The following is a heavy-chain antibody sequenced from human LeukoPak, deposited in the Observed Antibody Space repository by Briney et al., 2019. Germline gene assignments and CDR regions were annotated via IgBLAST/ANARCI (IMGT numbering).Heavy chain of an antibody. V-gene: IGHV3-11*01. CDR3: ARDRPDSAAGPGDYYYGMDV. CDR1: GFTFSDYY. CDR2: ISSSGSTI. Sequence: PGGSLRLSCAASGFTFSDYYMSWIRQAPGKGLEWVSYISSSGSTIYYADSVKGRFTISRDNAKNSLYLQMNSLRAEDTAVYYCARDRPDSAAGPGDYYYGMDVWGQGTTVTVSS. D-gene: IGHD6-13*01. J-gene: IGHJ6*02.